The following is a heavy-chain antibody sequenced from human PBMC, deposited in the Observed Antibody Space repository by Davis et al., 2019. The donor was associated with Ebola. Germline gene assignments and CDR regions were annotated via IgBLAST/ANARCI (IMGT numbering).Heavy chain of an antibody. D-gene: IGHD6-19*01. J-gene: IGHJ6*03. CDR1: GGSFSGYS. CDR3: VRRCTVAATYIPTYYDYYMDV. Sequence: SETLSLTCAIYGGSFSGYSWSWIRQPPGKGLEWIGEINHSGSTNYNPSLKSRVTISVDTSKRHFSLKVSSVTAADTAVYYCVRRCTVAATYIPTYYDYYMDVWGKGTTVTVSS. CDR2: INHSGST. V-gene: IGHV4-34*01.